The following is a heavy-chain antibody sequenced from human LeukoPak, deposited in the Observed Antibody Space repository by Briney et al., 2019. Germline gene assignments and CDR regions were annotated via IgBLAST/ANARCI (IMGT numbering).Heavy chain of an antibody. J-gene: IGHJ4*02. CDR3: ARDYGDHFDY. CDR1: GGSISSGGYY. CDR2: IYYSGST. V-gene: IGHV4-31*03. Sequence: TSETLSLTCTVSGGSISSGGYYWSWIRQHPGKGLEWIGYIYYSGSTYYNPSLKSRVTIPVDTSKNQFSLKLSSVTAADTAVYYCARDYGDHFDYWGQGTLVTVSS. D-gene: IGHD4-17*01.